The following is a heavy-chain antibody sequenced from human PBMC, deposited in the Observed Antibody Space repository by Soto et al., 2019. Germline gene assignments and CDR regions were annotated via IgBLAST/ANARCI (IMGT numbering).Heavy chain of an antibody. D-gene: IGHD6-13*01. CDR1: GDSVALDSPG. J-gene: IGHJ6*02. CDR3: ARDRGIAAVDYGMYV. V-gene: IGHV6-1*01. CDR2: TYYRSKWYN. Sequence: QSRSRTCAISGDSVALDSPGRNRNKQSPSRGLEWLGRTYYRSKWYNDYAVSVKSRITINPDTSKNQFSLQLNSVTPEDTAVYYCARDRGIAAVDYGMYVWGQGTTVTVS.